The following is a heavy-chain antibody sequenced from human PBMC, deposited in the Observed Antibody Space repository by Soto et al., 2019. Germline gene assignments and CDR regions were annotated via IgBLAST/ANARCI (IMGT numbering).Heavy chain of an antibody. CDR1: GGSTMISSYY. D-gene: IGHD6-13*01. CDR3: ASNRRIAAAGTVFRDY. Sequence: ASETLSLTCDVSGGSTMISSYYWGWIRQPPGKGLEWIGSIYYSGSTYYNPSLKSRVTISVDTSKNQFSLKLSSVTAADTAVYYCASNRRIAAAGTVFRDYWGQGTLVTVSS. J-gene: IGHJ4*02. V-gene: IGHV4-39*01. CDR2: IYYSGST.